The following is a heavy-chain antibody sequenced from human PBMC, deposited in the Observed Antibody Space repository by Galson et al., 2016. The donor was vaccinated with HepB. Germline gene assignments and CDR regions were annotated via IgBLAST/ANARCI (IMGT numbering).Heavy chain of an antibody. D-gene: IGHD3-22*01. Sequence: SLRLSCAASGLTVSSDLMTWVRRPPGKGLELVSLFYNGGNIYYADSAKGRFTISRDNSKNTLYLHMSSLRVEDTAVYYCAGTSGSYYGPFDYWGQGTLLTVSS. V-gene: IGHV3-53*01. CDR2: FYNGGNI. J-gene: IGHJ4*02. CDR3: AGTSGSYYGPFDY. CDR1: GLTVSSDL.